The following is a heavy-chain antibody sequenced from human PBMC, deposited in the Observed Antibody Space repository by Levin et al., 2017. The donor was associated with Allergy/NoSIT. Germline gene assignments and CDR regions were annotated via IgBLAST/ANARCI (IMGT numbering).Heavy chain of an antibody. D-gene: IGHD4-17*01. V-gene: IGHV4-34*01. J-gene: IGHJ6*02. Sequence: SETLSLTCAVYGGSFSGYYWSWIRQPPGKGLEWIGEINHSGSTNYNPSLKSRVTISVDTSKNQFSLKLSSVTAADTAVYYCARGSGTTVTYYYYYGMDVWGQGTTVTVSS. CDR1: GGSFSGYY. CDR2: INHSGST. CDR3: ARGSGTTVTYYYYYGMDV.